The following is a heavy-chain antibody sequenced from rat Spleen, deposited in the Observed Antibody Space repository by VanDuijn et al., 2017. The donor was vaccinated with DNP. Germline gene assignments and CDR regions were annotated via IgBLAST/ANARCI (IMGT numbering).Heavy chain of an antibody. Sequence: EVQLVESGGGLVQPGRSLKLSCAASGFTFSNYGMAWVRQAPTKGLEWVASISYDGGRAYYRDSVKGRFTISRDNAKSTLYLQMNSLRSEDMATYYCARWGTGNWDYWGQGVMVTVSS. V-gene: IGHV5-29*01. J-gene: IGHJ2*01. D-gene: IGHD5-1*01. CDR3: ARWGTGNWDY. CDR2: ISYDGGRA. CDR1: GFTFSNYG.